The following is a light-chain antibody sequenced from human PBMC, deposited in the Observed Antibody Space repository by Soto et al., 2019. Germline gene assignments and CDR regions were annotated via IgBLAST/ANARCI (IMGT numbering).Light chain of an antibody. CDR1: QSISSL. Sequence: DIQLTQSPSTLSASVGDRFTITCRASQSISSLLAWYQQKPGKAPKLLIYKASNLDSGVPPRFSGSGSGTEFTLTISSLQPDDFATYYCQQYNSYSTFGQGTKVDIK. CDR3: QQYNSYST. CDR2: KAS. J-gene: IGKJ1*01. V-gene: IGKV1-5*03.